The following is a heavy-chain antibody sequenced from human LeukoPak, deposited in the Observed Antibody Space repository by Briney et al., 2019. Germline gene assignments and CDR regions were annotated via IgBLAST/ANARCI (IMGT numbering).Heavy chain of an antibody. CDR1: GYTFTGYY. D-gene: IGHD1-26*01. V-gene: IGHV1-2*02. CDR2: INPNSGGT. J-gene: IGHJ4*02. Sequence: ASVKVSYKASGYTFTGYYMHGVRQAPGQGLEWMGWINPNSGGTNYAQKFQGRVTMTRDTSISTAYMELSRPRSDDTAVYYCARVQIGVGATYWGQGTLVTVSS. CDR3: ARVQIGVGATY.